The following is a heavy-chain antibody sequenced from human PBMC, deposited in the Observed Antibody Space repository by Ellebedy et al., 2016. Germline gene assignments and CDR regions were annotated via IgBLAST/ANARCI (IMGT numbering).Heavy chain of an antibody. D-gene: IGHD1-1*01. J-gene: IGHJ4*02. V-gene: IGHV1-18*01. CDR3: ARALRRTTPLDY. Sequence: ASVKVSXXASGYTFTSYGISWVRQAPGQGLEWMGWISAYNGNTNYAQKLQGRVTMTTDTSTSTAYMELSSLRSEDTAVYYCARALRRTTPLDYWGQGTLVTVSS. CDR2: ISAYNGNT. CDR1: GYTFTSYG.